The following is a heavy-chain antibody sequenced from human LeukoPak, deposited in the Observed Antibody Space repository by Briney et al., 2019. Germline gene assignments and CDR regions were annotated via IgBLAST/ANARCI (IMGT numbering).Heavy chain of an antibody. D-gene: IGHD5-18*01. CDR1: GFTFSSYG. CDR2: IPYDGSNK. Sequence: PGRSLRLSCAASGFTFSSYGMHWVRQALGKGLEWVAVIPYDGSNKYYADSVKGRFTISRDNSKNTLYLQMNSLRAEDTAVYYCAKGSGLRIQLFYFDYWGQGTLVTVSS. J-gene: IGHJ4*02. CDR3: AKGSGLRIQLFYFDY. V-gene: IGHV3-30*18.